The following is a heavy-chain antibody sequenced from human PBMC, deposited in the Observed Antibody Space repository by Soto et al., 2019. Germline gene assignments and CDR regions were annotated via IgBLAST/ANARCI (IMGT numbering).Heavy chain of an antibody. J-gene: IGHJ6*02. Sequence: GGSLRLSCAASGFTFSSYAMHWVRQAPGKGLEWVAVISYDGSNKYYADSVKGRFTISRDNSKNTLYLQMNSLRAEDTAVYYCASLYCSSTSCLDVWGHGTTVTVSS. CDR2: ISYDGSNK. CDR3: ASLYCSSTSCLDV. D-gene: IGHD2-2*01. CDR1: GFTFSSYA. V-gene: IGHV3-30-3*01.